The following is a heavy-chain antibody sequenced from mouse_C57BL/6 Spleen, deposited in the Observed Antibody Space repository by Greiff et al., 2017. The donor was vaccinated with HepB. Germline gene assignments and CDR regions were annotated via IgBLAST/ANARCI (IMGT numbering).Heavy chain of an antibody. V-gene: IGHV1-55*01. CDR2: IYPGSGST. CDR1: GYTFTSYW. Sequence: QVHVKQSGAELVKPGASVKMSCKASGYTFTSYWITWVKQRPGQGLEWIGDIYPGSGSTNYNEKFKSKATLTVDTSSSTAYMQLSSLTSEDSAVYYCARGGGNYAMDYWGQGTSVTVSS. J-gene: IGHJ4*01. CDR3: ARGGGNYAMDY.